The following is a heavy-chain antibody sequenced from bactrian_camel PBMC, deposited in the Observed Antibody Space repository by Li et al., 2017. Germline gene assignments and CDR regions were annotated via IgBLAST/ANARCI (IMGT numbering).Heavy chain of an antibody. CDR2: IVSGGGQ. Sequence: QLVESGGGSVQAGGSLRLSWVATGNTIGWQFDCMAWFRQTPGKAREGVAAIVSGGGQWYADSVKGRFTISKDNAKSTMYLQMNSLKVEDTAMYYCGARRIDGSGCGLSALPVRSWGQGTQVTVS. J-gene: IGHJ6*01. V-gene: IGHV3S1*01. D-gene: IGHD2*01. CDR1: GNTIGWQFDC. CDR3: GARRIDGSGCGLSALPVRS.